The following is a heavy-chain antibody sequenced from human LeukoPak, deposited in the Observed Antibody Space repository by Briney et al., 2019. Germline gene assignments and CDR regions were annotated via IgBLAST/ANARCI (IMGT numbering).Heavy chain of an antibody. Sequence: SETLSLTCAVYGGSFSGYYWSWIRQPPGKGLEWIGEINHSGSTNYNPSLKSRVTISVDTSKNQFSLKLSSVTAADTAVYYCARVALRYFDWLLTGGYFDYWGQGTLVTVSS. CDR2: INHSGST. CDR1: GGSFSGYY. J-gene: IGHJ4*02. V-gene: IGHV4-34*01. D-gene: IGHD3-9*01. CDR3: ARVALRYFDWLLTGGYFDY.